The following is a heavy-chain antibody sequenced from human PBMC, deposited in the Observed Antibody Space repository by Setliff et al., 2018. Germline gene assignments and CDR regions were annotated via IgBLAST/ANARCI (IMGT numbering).Heavy chain of an antibody. CDR3: ARDRGSNNSPEDFDY. CDR1: RGPINSHY. V-gene: IGHV4-4*07. J-gene: IGHJ4*02. CDR2: IYADGST. Sequence: SETLSLTCTVSRGPINSHYWSWIRQPAGKGLEWIGRIYADGSTNYNPSLKSRVIMSIDTSKNQFFLEVRSVTAADTAVYYCARDRGSNNSPEDFDYWGLGTLVTVSS. D-gene: IGHD1-20*01.